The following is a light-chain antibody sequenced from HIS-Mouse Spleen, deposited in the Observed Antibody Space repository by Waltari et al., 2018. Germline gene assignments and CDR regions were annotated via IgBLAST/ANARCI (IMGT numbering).Light chain of an antibody. Sequence: GTSSDVGGYNYVSWYQQHPGKAPKLMIYDVSKRPSGVPDRFSGSKSGNTASLTISGLQAEDEADYYCCSYAGSYTGVFGTGTKVTVL. CDR1: SSDVGGYNY. J-gene: IGLJ1*01. CDR2: DVS. V-gene: IGLV2-11*01. CDR3: CSYAGSYTGV.